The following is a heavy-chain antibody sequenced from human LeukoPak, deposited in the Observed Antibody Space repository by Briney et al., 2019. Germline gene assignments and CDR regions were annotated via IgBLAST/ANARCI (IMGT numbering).Heavy chain of an antibody. CDR2: ISYDGSNK. CDR1: GFTFSSYG. D-gene: IGHD3-10*01. CDR3: VRITMVRGVKEH. Sequence: GGSLRLSCAASGFTFSSYGMHWVRQAPGKGLEWVAVISYDGSNKYYADSVKGRFTISRDNSKNTLYLQMNSLRAEDTAVYYCVRITMVRGVKEHWGQGTLVTVSS. J-gene: IGHJ1*01. V-gene: IGHV3-30*03.